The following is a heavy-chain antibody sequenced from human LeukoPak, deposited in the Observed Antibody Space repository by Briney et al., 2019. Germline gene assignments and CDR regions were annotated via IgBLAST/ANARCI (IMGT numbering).Heavy chain of an antibody. CDR1: GYTFTGYY. D-gene: IGHD3-3*01. J-gene: IGHJ6*03. V-gene: IGHV1-2*02. Sequence: ASVKVSCKASGYTFTGYYMHWVRQAPGQGLEWMGWINPSSGGTNYAQKFQGRVTMTRDTSISTAYMELSRLRSDDTAVYYCARDQPYDFWSGSLYYYYYMDVWGKGTAVTVSS. CDR3: ARDQPYDFWSGSLYYYYYMDV. CDR2: INPSSGGT.